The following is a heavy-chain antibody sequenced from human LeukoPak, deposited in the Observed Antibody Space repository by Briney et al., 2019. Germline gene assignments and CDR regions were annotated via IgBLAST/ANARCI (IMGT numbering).Heavy chain of an antibody. V-gene: IGHV3-7*01. J-gene: IGHJ4*02. Sequence: PGGSLRLSCAASGFTFSSYWMSWVRQAPGKGLEWVANIKQDGSEKYYVDSVKGRSTISRDNAKNSLYLQMNSLRAEDTAVYYCAREYDSSGYYYANWGQGTLVTVSS. D-gene: IGHD3-22*01. CDR2: IKQDGSEK. CDR3: AREYDSSGYYYAN. CDR1: GFTFSSYW.